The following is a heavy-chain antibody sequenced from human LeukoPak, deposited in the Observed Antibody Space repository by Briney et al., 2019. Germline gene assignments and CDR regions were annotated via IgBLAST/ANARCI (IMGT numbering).Heavy chain of an antibody. CDR3: ARDKYWAHEVYPYYYYGMDV. CDR1: GLTFSDSY. CDR2: IWYDGSNK. Sequence: NPGGSLRLSCVASGLTFSDSYMSWIRQAPGKGLEWVAVIWYDGSNKYYADSVKGRFTISRDNSKNTLYLQMNSLRAEDTAVYYCARDKYWAHEVYPYYYYGMDVWGQGTTVTVSS. V-gene: IGHV3-33*08. D-gene: IGHD2-15*01. J-gene: IGHJ6*02.